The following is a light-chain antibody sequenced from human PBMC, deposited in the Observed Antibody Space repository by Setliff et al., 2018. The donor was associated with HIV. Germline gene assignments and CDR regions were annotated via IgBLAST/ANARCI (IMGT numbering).Light chain of an antibody. Sequence: QSVLTQPPSASGTPGQKVTISCSGSGSNIGRNSVFWYQQPPGTAPNLLMYNNDQRPSGVPDRFSGSKSGTSASLAISDLRSGDEADYYCATSDDSLSAVVFGGGTKVTVL. CDR3: ATSDDSLSAVV. CDR1: GSNIGRNS. J-gene: IGLJ2*01. V-gene: IGLV1-47*02. CDR2: NND.